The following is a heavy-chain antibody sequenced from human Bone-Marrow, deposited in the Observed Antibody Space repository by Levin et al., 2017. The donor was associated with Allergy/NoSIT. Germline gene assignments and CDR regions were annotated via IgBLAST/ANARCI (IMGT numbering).Heavy chain of an antibody. Sequence: PGGSLRLSCKASGGTFSSYAISWVRQAPGQGLEWMGGIIPIFGTANYAQKFQGRVTITADESTSTAYMELSSLRSEDTAVYYCARDPAHHHAFDYWGQGTLVTVSS. J-gene: IGHJ4*02. CDR1: GGTFSSYA. CDR3: ARDPAHHHAFDY. CDR2: IIPIFGTA. D-gene: IGHD1-14*01. V-gene: IGHV1-69*01.